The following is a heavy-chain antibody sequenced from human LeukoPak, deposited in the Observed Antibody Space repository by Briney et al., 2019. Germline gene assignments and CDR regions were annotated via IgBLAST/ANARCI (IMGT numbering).Heavy chain of an antibody. Sequence: SVKVSCKASGYTFTSYDINWVRQAPGQGLEWMGRIIPILGIANYAQKFQGRVTITADKSTSTAYMELSSLRSEDTAVYYCARAPFDTAMVNWFDPWGQGTLVTVSS. CDR2: IIPILGIA. CDR3: ARAPFDTAMVNWFDP. CDR1: GYTFTSYD. D-gene: IGHD5-18*01. V-gene: IGHV1-69*04. J-gene: IGHJ5*02.